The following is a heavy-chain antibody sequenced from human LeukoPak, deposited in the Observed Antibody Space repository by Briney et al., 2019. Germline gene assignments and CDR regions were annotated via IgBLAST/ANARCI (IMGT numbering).Heavy chain of an antibody. V-gene: IGHV4-34*01. CDR2: INHSGSA. Sequence: SETLSLTCAVYGGSFSGYYWSWIRQPPGKGLEWIGEINHSGSANYNPSLKSRVTISVDTSKNQFSLKLSSVTAADTAVYYCASGAPKVEMATKYYFDYWGQGTLVTVSS. D-gene: IGHD5-24*01. CDR3: ASGAPKVEMATKYYFDY. CDR1: GGSFSGYY. J-gene: IGHJ4*02.